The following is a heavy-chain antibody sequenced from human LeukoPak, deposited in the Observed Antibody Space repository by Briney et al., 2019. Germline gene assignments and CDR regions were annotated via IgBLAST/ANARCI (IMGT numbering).Heavy chain of an antibody. CDR3: ARGIVGGTRGLFDY. Sequence: SETLSLTCAVSGGSFSGYYWSWIRQSPGKGLESIGEINHSGSTNYNPSLKSRVSISVDTSMNQFSLKLCSVTAADTAVYYCARGIVGGTRGLFDYWGQGMLVTVSS. V-gene: IGHV4-34*01. CDR1: GGSFSGYY. J-gene: IGHJ4*02. CDR2: INHSGST. D-gene: IGHD1-26*01.